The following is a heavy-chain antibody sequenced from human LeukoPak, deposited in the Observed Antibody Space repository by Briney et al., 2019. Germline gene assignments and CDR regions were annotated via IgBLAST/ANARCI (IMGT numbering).Heavy chain of an antibody. J-gene: IGHJ4*02. CDR3: ARHFAYSSSSYFDY. Sequence: SETLSLTCAVYGGSFSGYYWSWIRQPPGKGLEWIGEINHSGSTNYNPSLKSRVTISVDTSKNQFSLKLSSVTVADTAVYYCARHFAYSSSSYFDYWGQGSLVTVSS. CDR2: INHSGST. V-gene: IGHV4-34*01. CDR1: GGSFSGYY. D-gene: IGHD6-6*01.